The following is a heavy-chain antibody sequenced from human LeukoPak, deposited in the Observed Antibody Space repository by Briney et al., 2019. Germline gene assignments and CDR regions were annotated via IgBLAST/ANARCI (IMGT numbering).Heavy chain of an antibody. Sequence: PGGSLRLSCTASGFTLSTYWMNWVRQAPGKGLEWVANIKQDGSEKYYVDSVKGRFAISRDNAKNSLYLQMNSLRAEDTAVYYCAGGNTFEYWGQGTLVIVSS. J-gene: IGHJ4*02. CDR1: GFTLSTYW. CDR2: IKQDGSEK. D-gene: IGHD4-23*01. V-gene: IGHV3-7*01. CDR3: AGGNTFEY.